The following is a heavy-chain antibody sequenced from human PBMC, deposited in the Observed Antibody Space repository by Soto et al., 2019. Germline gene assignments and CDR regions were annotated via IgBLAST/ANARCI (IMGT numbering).Heavy chain of an antibody. CDR2: IYYSGST. D-gene: IGHD5-18*01. CDR1: GGSVSSGSYY. CDR3: ARFQGERRYSYGLGLLDI. V-gene: IGHV4-61*01. J-gene: IGHJ3*02. Sequence: PSETLSLTCTVSGGSVSSGSYYWSWIRQPPGKGLEWIGYIYYSGSTNYNPSLKSRVTISVDTSKNQFSLKLSSVTAADTAVYYCARFQGERRYSYGLGLLDIWGQGTMVTVSS.